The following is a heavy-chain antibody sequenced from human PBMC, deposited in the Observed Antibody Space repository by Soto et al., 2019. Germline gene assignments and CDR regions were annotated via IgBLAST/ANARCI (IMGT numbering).Heavy chain of an antibody. CDR1: GFTFSSYA. D-gene: IGHD5-18*01. CDR3: ARSGIQANALLYYYGMDV. CDR2: ISYDGSNK. J-gene: IGHJ6*02. V-gene: IGHV3-30-3*01. Sequence: GGSLRLSCAASGFTFSSYAMHWVRQAPGKGLEWVAVISYDGSNKYYADSVKGRFTISRDNSKNTLYLQMNSLRAEDTAVYYCARSGIQANALLYYYGMDVWGQGTTVTVSS.